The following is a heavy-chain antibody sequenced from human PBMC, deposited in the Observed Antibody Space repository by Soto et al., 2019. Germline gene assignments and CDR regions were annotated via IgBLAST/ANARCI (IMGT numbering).Heavy chain of an antibody. Sequence: ASVKVSCKVSGYTLTELSMHWVRQAPGKGLEWMGGFDPEDGETIYAQKFQGRVTMTEDTSTDTAYMELSSLRSEDTAVYYCASGIAARLRYYYYDMDVWRKGTTVTVSS. CDR2: FDPEDGET. D-gene: IGHD6-6*01. J-gene: IGHJ6*03. V-gene: IGHV1-24*01. CDR1: GYTLTELS. CDR3: ASGIAARLRYYYYDMDV.